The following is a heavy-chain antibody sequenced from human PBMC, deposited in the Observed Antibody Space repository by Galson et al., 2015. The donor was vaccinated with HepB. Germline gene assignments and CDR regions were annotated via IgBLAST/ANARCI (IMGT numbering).Heavy chain of an antibody. Sequence: SVKVSCKASGFTFTSSAMQWVRQARGQRLEWIGWIVVGSGNTNYAQKFQERVTITRDMSTSTAYMELSSLRSEDTAVYYCAAEGGGELLTAFDIWGQGTMVTVSS. J-gene: IGHJ3*02. V-gene: IGHV1-58*02. CDR1: GFTFTSSA. D-gene: IGHD1-26*01. CDR2: IVVGSGNT. CDR3: AAEGGGELLTAFDI.